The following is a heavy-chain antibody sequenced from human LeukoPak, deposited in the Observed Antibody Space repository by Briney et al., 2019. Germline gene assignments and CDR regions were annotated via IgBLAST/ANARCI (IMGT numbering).Heavy chain of an antibody. CDR3: ARGDFDC. V-gene: IGHV3-7*03. CDR1: GFTFSSHS. Sequence: RGSLRLSCVASGFTFSSHSMNWVRQAPGKGLEWVANVKQDGSGEYYVDSVKGRFTISRDSAKNSLYLQMNSLRAEDTAVYYCARGDFDCWGQGTLVTVSS. J-gene: IGHJ4*02. CDR2: VKQDGSGE.